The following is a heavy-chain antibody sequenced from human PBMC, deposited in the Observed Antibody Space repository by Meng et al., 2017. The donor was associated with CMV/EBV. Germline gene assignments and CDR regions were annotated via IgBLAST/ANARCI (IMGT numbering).Heavy chain of an antibody. J-gene: IGHJ6*02. CDR2: INSDGSST. Sequence: GESLKISCAASGFTFSSYWMHWVRQAPGKGLVWVSRINSDGSSTSYADSVKGRFTISRDNSKNTLYLQMNSLRAEDTAVYYCAKELSSSWPYYYGMDVWGQGTTVTVSS. CDR1: GFTFSSYW. D-gene: IGHD6-13*01. V-gene: IGHV3-74*01. CDR3: AKELSSSWPYYYGMDV.